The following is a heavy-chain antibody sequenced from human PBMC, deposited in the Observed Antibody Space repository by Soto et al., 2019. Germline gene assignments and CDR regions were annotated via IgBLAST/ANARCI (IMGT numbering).Heavy chain of an antibody. CDR1: GGSISSSNW. D-gene: IGHD5-18*01. V-gene: IGHV4-4*02. J-gene: IGHJ4*02. Sequence: ASETLSLTCAVSGGSISSSNWWSWVRQPPGKGLEWIGEIYHSGSTNYNPSLKSRLIISVNTSKNQFSLKLTSATAADTAVYYCASDFKRYGGSPGPLEYWGKGTLVTVSS. CDR3: ASDFKRYGGSPGPLEY. CDR2: IYHSGST.